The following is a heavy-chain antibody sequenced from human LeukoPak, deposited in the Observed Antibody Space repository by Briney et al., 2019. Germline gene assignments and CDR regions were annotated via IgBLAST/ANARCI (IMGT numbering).Heavy chain of an antibody. CDR1: GYTFTGYY. CDR2: INPNSGGT. CDR3: AREWENNYYDSSGYYV. D-gene: IGHD3-22*01. Sequence: ASVTVSCKASGYTFTGYYMHWVRQAPGQGLEWMGWINPNSGGTNYAQKFQGRVTMTRDTSISTAYMELSRLRSDDTAVYYCAREWENNYYDSSGYYVWGQGTLVTVSS. V-gene: IGHV1-2*02. J-gene: IGHJ4*02.